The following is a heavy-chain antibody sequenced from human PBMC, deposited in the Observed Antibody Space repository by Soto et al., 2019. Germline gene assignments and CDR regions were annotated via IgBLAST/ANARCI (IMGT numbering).Heavy chain of an antibody. D-gene: IGHD2-8*01. CDR2: IYPYNGNT. CDR3: ARDLNGEAGWGY. Sequence: QVQLVQSGAEVRKPGASVKVSCKASGYTFSNYGIFWVRQAPGQGLEWMAWIYPYNGNTNYAQKLQSRVPMTTDASTRTAYMDLRSLTSDATAMYYCARDLNGEAGWGYCGQGTLVTVAS. J-gene: IGHJ4*02. V-gene: IGHV1-18*01. CDR1: GYTFSNYG.